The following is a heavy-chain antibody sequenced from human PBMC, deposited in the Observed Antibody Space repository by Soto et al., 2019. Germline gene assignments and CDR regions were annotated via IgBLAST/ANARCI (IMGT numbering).Heavy chain of an antibody. V-gene: IGHV1-69*13. CDR1: GGTFSSYA. CDR2: IIPIFGTA. CDR3: ARGARLELPLAHFDY. Sequence: ASVKVSCKASGGTFSSYAISWVRQAPGQGLEWMGGIIPIFGTANYAQKFQGRVTITADESTSTAYMELSSLRSEDTAVYYCARGARLELPLAHFDYWGQGTLVTVSS. J-gene: IGHJ4*02. D-gene: IGHD1-7*01.